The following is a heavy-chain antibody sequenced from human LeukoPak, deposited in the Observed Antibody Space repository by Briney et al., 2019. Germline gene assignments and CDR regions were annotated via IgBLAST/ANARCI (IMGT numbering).Heavy chain of an antibody. Sequence: GGSLRLSCAASGFTFSDYFMSWIRQAPGKGLEWVSVIFNGGSTYYADSVKGRFTISRVNSKNTLYLQMNSLRAEDTAVYYCATSIVGLTYDEHFQHWGQGTLVTVSS. CDR1: GFTFSDYF. V-gene: IGHV3-53*01. CDR3: ATSIVGLTYDEHFQH. J-gene: IGHJ1*01. D-gene: IGHD1-26*01. CDR2: IFNGGST.